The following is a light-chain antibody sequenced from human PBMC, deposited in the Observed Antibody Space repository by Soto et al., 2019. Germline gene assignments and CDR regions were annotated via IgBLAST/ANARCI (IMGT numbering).Light chain of an antibody. V-gene: IGKV3-15*01. J-gene: IGKJ5*01. CDR1: QSVSSN. Sequence: EIVMTQSPATLSVSPGERVTLSCRASQSVSSNLGWYQHKPGQAPRLLIYGTSTRATGIPARFSGSGSGTEFTLTISSQQSEDFAVYYCQQYNNWPLTFGQGTRLEI. CDR2: GTS. CDR3: QQYNNWPLT.